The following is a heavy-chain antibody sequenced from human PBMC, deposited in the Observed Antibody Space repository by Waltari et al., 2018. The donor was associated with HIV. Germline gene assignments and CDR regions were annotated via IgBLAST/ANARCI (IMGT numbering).Heavy chain of an antibody. CDR2: IIPIFGTT. Sequence: QAQLVQCGAEEKNPGSWERVPRDASGGTFRSYDIIGVRRASRKGREWVEGIIPIFGTTNYSEKFQCRVTITGDESTSTAYMALSSLRSEDTAVYYCARAVAYYDRSGYYIPLEYWGQGTLVTVSS. CDR1: GGTFRSYD. D-gene: IGHD3-22*01. V-gene: IGHV1-69*01. CDR3: ARAVAYYDRSGYYIPLEY. J-gene: IGHJ4*02.